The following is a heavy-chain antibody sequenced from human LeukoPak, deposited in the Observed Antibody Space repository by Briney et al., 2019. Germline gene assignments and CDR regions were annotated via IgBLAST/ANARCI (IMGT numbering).Heavy chain of an antibody. CDR1: GGSISGYY. J-gene: IGHJ4*02. CDR2: INHSGST. D-gene: IGHD2-15*01. V-gene: IGHV4-34*01. CDR3: ARGRAVVVVAATHLRTFDY. Sequence: PSETLSLTCTVSGGSISGYYWSWIRQPPGKGLEWIGEINHSGSTNYNPSLKSRVTISVDTSKNQFSLKLSSVTAADTAVYYCARGRAVVVVAATHLRTFDYWGQGTLVTVSS.